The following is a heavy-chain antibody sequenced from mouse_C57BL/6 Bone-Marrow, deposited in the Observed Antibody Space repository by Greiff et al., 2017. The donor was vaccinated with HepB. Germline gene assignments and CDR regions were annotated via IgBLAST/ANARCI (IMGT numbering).Heavy chain of an antibody. D-gene: IGHD2-3*01. V-gene: IGHV1-19*01. CDR1: GYTFTDYY. Sequence: EVQLQQSGPVLVKPGASVKMSCKASGYTFTDYYMNWVKQSHGKSLEWIGVINPYNGGTSYNQKFKGKATLTVDKSSSTAYMELNSLTSEDSAVYYCADGYYYLWAYWGQGTLVTVSA. CDR2: INPYNGGT. CDR3: ADGYYYLWAY. J-gene: IGHJ3*01.